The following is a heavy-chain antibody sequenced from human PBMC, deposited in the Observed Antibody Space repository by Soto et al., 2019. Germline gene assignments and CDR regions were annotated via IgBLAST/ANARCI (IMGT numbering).Heavy chain of an antibody. CDR1: GCTFSNAW. CDR3: TTDTDILTGSGFDP. V-gene: IGHV3-15*01. CDR2: IKSKTDGGTT. J-gene: IGHJ5*02. D-gene: IGHD3-9*01. Sequence: GGSLRLSWAASGCTFSNAWMSWIRQAPGKGLEWVGRIKSKTDGGTTDYAAPVKGRFTISRDDSKNTLYLQMNSLKTEDTAVYYCTTDTDILTGSGFDPWGQGTLVTVSS.